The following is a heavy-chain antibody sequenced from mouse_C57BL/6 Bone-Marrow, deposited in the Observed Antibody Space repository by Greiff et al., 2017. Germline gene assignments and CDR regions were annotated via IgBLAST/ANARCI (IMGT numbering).Heavy chain of an antibody. J-gene: IGHJ4*01. CDR2: ISNGGGST. CDR3: ARDYDGYYEYAMDY. V-gene: IGHV5-12*01. CDR1: GFTFSDYY. Sequence: DVKLVESGGGLVQPGGSLKLSCAASGFTFSDYYMYWVRQTPEKRLEWVAYISNGGGSTYYPDTVKGRFTISRDNAKNTLYLQMSRLKSEDTAMYYCARDYDGYYEYAMDYWGQGTSVTVSS. D-gene: IGHD2-3*01.